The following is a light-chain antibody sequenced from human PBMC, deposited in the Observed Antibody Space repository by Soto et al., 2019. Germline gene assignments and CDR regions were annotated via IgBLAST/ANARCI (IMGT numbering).Light chain of an antibody. CDR3: QQRSNWPLP. V-gene: IGKV3-11*01. Sequence: EIVLTQSPATPSLSPGQRATLSCRASQSIRSYLAWYQQKPGQAPRLLIYDASNRATGIPARFSGSGSGTDFTLTISSLEPEDFAIYYCQQRSNWPLPFGQGTRLEIK. J-gene: IGKJ5*01. CDR2: DAS. CDR1: QSIRSY.